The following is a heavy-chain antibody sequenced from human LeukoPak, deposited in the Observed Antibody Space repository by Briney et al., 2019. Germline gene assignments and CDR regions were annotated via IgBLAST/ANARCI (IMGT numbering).Heavy chain of an antibody. V-gene: IGHV3-64*01. CDR2: INSNGGAT. CDR3: SKSPSTGWYYFDN. CDR1: GFTFGIHA. D-gene: IGHD6-19*01. J-gene: IGHJ4*02. Sequence: PGGSLRLSCVASGFTFGIHAMHWVRQPPGKGLEYVSAINSNGGATYYANSLNDRFTISRDNSKNTLYLQMRRLRPEDSAVYYCSKSPSTGWYYFDNCGQGTLVAVSS.